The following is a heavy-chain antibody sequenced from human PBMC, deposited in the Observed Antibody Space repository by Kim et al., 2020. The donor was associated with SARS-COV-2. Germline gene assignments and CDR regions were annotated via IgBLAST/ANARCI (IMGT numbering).Heavy chain of an antibody. V-gene: IGHV4-31*02. Sequence: LKSRVTISVDTSKNQFSLKLSSVTAADTAVYYCARCGTGGYYDSSGSWDYWGQGTLVTVSS. D-gene: IGHD3-22*01. J-gene: IGHJ4*02. CDR3: ARCGTGGYYDSSGSWDY.